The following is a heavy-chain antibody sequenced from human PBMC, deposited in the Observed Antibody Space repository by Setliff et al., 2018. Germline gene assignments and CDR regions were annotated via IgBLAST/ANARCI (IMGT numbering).Heavy chain of an antibody. D-gene: IGHD4-17*01. V-gene: IGHV1-69*10. J-gene: IGHJ6*02. CDR1: GGTFSSYA. Sequence: GASVKVSCKASGGTFSSYAISWVRQAPGQGLEWMGGIIPILGIANYAQKFQGRVTITADESTSTAYMELSSLRSEDTAVYYCARPSRRDYGDYVHPRDGMDVWGQGTTVTVSS. CDR3: ARPSRRDYGDYVHPRDGMDV. CDR2: IIPILGIA.